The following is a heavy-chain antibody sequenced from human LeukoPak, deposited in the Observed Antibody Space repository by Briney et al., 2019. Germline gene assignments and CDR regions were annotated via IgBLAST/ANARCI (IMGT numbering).Heavy chain of an antibody. Sequence: SVKLSCKSSGATFSSYAFSWVRQAPGQGLEWMGRIIPIFGTANYAQKFQGRVTITADKSTSTAYMELSSLRSEDTAVYYCARALRSYYDFWSGQTDYWGQGTLVTVSS. J-gene: IGHJ4*02. CDR3: ARALRSYYDFWSGQTDY. CDR1: GATFSSYA. D-gene: IGHD3-3*01. V-gene: IGHV1-69*06. CDR2: IIPIFGTA.